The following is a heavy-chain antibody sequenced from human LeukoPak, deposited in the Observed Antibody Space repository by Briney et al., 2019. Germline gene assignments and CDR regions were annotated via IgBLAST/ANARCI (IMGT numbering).Heavy chain of an antibody. Sequence: PSETLSLTCTVSGGSISSYDWSWIRQPPGKGLEWIGYISYSGSTNFNPSLKSRVTISADTSKNQFSLKLSSVTAADTAVYYCAREGTAGTNLNWFDPWGQGTLVTVSS. D-gene: IGHD1-1*01. CDR2: ISYSGST. CDR1: GGSISSYD. J-gene: IGHJ5*02. CDR3: AREGTAGTNLNWFDP. V-gene: IGHV4-59*01.